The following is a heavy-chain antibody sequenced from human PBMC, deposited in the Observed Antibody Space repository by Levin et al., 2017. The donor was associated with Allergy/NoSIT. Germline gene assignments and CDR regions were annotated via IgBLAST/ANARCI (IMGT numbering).Heavy chain of an antibody. CDR3: ARDYYGSGSYYEFFVY. CDR1: GFTFSSYS. CDR2: ISSSSSTI. Sequence: GESLKISCAASGFTFSSYSMNWVRQAPGKGLEWVSYISSSSSTIYYADSVKGRFTISRDNAKNSLYLQMNSLRDEDTAVYYCARDYYGSGSYYEFFVYWGQGTLVTVSS. D-gene: IGHD3-10*01. V-gene: IGHV3-48*02. J-gene: IGHJ4*02.